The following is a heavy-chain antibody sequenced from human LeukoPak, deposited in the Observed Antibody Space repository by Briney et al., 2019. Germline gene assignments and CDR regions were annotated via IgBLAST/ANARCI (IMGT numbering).Heavy chain of an antibody. CDR2: ISAYNGNT. CDR3: ARAYYYDSSGYPPKDP. V-gene: IGHV1-18*01. Sequence: ASVNVSCKASGYTCTSYGISCVRPAPGQGLEWMGWISAYNGNTNYAQKLQGRVTMTTDTSTSTAYMELSSLRSEDTAVYYCARAYYYDSSGYPPKDPWGQGTLVTVSS. D-gene: IGHD3-22*01. J-gene: IGHJ5*02. CDR1: GYTCTSYG.